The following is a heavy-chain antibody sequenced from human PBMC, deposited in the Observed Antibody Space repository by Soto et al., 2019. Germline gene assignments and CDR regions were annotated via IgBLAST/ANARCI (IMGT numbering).Heavy chain of an antibody. Sequence: ASVKVSCTASGYAFTNYALHWVRQAPGQRREWMGWSNPGYGNTKYSQKFQGRVTITRDTSASTAYMELSSLRSEDTAVYYCAVLEPRIAVAGRVFDSWGQGTLVTVS. D-gene: IGHD6-19*01. CDR1: GYAFTNYA. V-gene: IGHV1-3*01. CDR2: SNPGYGNT. CDR3: AVLEPRIAVAGRVFDS. J-gene: IGHJ4*02.